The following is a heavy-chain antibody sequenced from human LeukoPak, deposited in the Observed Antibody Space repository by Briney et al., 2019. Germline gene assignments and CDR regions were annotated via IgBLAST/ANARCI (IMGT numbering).Heavy chain of an antibody. CDR2: IYYSGTT. Sequence: ASETLSLTCTVSGGSFSSGGYYWSWIRQHPGKGLEWIGCIYYSGTTYYNPSLKSRVTISVDTSKNQFSLKLSSVTAADTAVYYCARLRSAMVRGVIISYYFDYWGQGTLVTVSS. CDR3: ARLRSAMVRGVIISYYFDY. J-gene: IGHJ4*02. D-gene: IGHD3-10*01. V-gene: IGHV4-31*03. CDR1: GGSFSSGGYY.